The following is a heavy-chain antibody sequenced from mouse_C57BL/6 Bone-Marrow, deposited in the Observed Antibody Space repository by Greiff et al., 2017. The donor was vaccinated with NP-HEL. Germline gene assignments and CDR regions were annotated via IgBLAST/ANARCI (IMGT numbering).Heavy chain of an antibody. D-gene: IGHD1-1*01. Sequence: QVQLQQPGAELVMPGASVKLSCKASGYTFTSYWMHWVKQRPGQGLEWIGEIDPSDSYTNYNQKFKGKSTLTVDKSSSTAYMQLSSLTSEDPAVYYCARLLRSGWYFDVWGTGTTVTVSS. V-gene: IGHV1-69*01. CDR2: IDPSDSYT. J-gene: IGHJ1*03. CDR3: ARLLRSGWYFDV. CDR1: GYTFTSYW.